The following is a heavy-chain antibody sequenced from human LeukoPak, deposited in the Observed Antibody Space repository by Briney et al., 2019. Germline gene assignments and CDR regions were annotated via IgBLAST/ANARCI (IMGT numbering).Heavy chain of an antibody. CDR2: MEYDGSEK. Sequence: GGSLRLSCAASGFTFSSYWMSWVRQAPGKGLEWVANMEYDGSEKCYVDSVKGRFTISRDNAKNSLYLQMNSLRAEDTAVYYCARDIEAAGLFLDYWGQGTLVTVSS. CDR3: ARDIEAAGLFLDY. J-gene: IGHJ4*02. V-gene: IGHV3-7*01. CDR1: GFTFSSYW. D-gene: IGHD6-13*01.